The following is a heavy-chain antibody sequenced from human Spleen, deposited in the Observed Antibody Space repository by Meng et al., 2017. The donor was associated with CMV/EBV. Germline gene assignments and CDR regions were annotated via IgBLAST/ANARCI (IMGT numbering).Heavy chain of an antibody. CDR3: ARDWYSGSPGYYFEY. CDR2: ISVYNNNA. V-gene: IGHV1-18*01. Sequence: SGYSFTTYGISWVRQAPGQGREWMGWISVYNNNAKYAQKVQGRVTMTRDTSINTAYMELSRLRSDDTAVYYCARDWYSGSPGYYFEYWGQGTLVTVSS. J-gene: IGHJ4*02. D-gene: IGHD1-26*01. CDR1: GYSFTTYG.